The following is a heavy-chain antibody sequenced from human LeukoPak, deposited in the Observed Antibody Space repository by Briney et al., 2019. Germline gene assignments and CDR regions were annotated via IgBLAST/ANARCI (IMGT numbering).Heavy chain of an antibody. Sequence: ASVKVSCKASGYTFTSYDINWVRQAPGQGLEWMGGIIPIFGTANYAQKFQGRVTITTDESTSTAYMELSSLRSEDTAVYYCARDPIGISRGGYFDYWGQGTLVTVSS. CDR2: IIPIFGTA. D-gene: IGHD3-10*01. CDR3: ARDPIGISRGGYFDY. V-gene: IGHV1-69*05. CDR1: GYTFTSYD. J-gene: IGHJ4*02.